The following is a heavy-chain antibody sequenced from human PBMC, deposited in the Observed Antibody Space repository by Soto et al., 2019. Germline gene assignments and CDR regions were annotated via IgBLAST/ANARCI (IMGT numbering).Heavy chain of an antibody. D-gene: IGHD2-2*01. CDR2: ISNDGGYQ. J-gene: IGHJ6*02. CDR3: ARAMPGMDV. Sequence: QVQLVESGGGVVQPGRSLRLSCAGSGFTLSDFAMHWVRQAPGKGLEWVALISNDGGYQHYGDSVRDRFTISRDNSKHMLYLQMTSLRVEDTAVYYCARAMPGMDVWGQGTTVTVSS. V-gene: IGHV3-30-3*01. CDR1: GFTLSDFA.